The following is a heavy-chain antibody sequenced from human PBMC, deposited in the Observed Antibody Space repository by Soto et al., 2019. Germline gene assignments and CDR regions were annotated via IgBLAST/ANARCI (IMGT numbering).Heavy chain of an antibody. CDR3: AREDSSPFYYGVDV. V-gene: IGHV1-69*01. D-gene: IGHD2-2*01. Sequence: QVQLVQSGAEVKKPGSSVKVSCKASGGSFGTYAASWVRQAPGQGLEWMGAIIPNFGSTNYAQKFQGRLTITADESTSTAYMELSRLKSEDTAVYYCAREDSSPFYYGVDVWGQGTTVTVSS. CDR2: IIPNFGST. J-gene: IGHJ6*02. CDR1: GGSFGTYA.